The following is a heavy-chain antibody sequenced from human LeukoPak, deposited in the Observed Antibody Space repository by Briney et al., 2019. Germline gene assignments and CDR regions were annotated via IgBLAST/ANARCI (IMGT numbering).Heavy chain of an antibody. Sequence: SETLSLTCTVSGGSISSYCWSWIRQPPGKGLEWIGYIYYSGSTNYNPSLKSRVTISVDTSKNQFSLKLSSVTAADTAVYYCARGGGYYDSSGYYGPDYWGQGTLVTVSS. V-gene: IGHV4-59*01. CDR2: IYYSGST. CDR3: ARGGGYYDSSGYYGPDY. J-gene: IGHJ4*02. CDR1: GGSISSYC. D-gene: IGHD3-22*01.